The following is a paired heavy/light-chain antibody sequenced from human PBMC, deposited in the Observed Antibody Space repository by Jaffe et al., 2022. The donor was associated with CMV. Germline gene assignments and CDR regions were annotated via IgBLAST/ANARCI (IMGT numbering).Heavy chain of an antibody. CDR2: ISSSGSTI. Sequence: QVQLVESGGGLVKPGGSLRLSCAASGFTFSDYYMSWIRQAPGKGLEWVSYISSSGSTIYYADSVKGRFTISRDNAKNSLYLQMNSLRAEDTAVYYCARDNAAGADAFDIWGQGTMVTVSS. CDR1: GFTFSDYY. CDR3: ARDNAAGADAFDI. V-gene: IGHV3-11*01. J-gene: IGHJ3*02. D-gene: IGHD6-13*01.
Light chain of an antibody. CDR1: NIGSKS. Sequence: SYVLTQPPSVSVAPGKTARITCGGNNIGSKSVHWYQQKPGQAPVLVIYYDSDRPSGIPERFSGSNSGNTATLTISRVEAGDEADYYCQVWDSSSDLVVFGGGTKLTVL. V-gene: IGLV3-21*04. CDR3: QVWDSSSDLVV. J-gene: IGLJ2*01. CDR2: YDS.